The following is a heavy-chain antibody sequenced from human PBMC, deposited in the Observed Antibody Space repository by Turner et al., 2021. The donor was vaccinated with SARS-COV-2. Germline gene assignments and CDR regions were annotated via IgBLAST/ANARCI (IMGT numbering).Heavy chain of an antibody. CDR3: ARDIVTGSTRWFDP. Sequence: QVQLVASGGPVVQPGQSLRLLCAASGIPFSAYAIHWVRQAPGKGLEWVALVSRDGHGNSYADSVKGRFTVSRDNSKNMVQLETHSLTTNDTATYYCARDIVTGSTRWFDPWGQGTLVIVSS. CDR1: GIPFSAYA. D-gene: IGHD1-7*01. CDR2: VSRDGHGN. V-gene: IGHV3-30*04. J-gene: IGHJ5*02.